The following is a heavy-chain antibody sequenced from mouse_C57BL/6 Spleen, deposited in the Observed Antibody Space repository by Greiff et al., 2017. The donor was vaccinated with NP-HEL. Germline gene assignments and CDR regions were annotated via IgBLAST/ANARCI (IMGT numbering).Heavy chain of an antibody. D-gene: IGHD1-1*01. CDR3: AREISSITTVVASYYFDY. CDR1: GFTFSSYA. V-gene: IGHV5-4*01. Sequence: EVKLVESGGGLVKPGGSLKLSCAASGFTFSSYAMSWVRQTPEKRLEWVATISDGGSYTYYPDNVKGRFTISRDNAKNNLYLQMSHLKSEDTAMYYCAREISSITTVVASYYFDYWGQSTTLTVSS. CDR2: ISDGGSYT. J-gene: IGHJ2*01.